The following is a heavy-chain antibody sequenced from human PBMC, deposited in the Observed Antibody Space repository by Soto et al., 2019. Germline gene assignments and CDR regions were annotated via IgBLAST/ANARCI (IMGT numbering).Heavy chain of an antibody. Sequence: SETLSLTCTVSGGSISSYYWSWIRQPPGKGLEWIGYIYYSGSTNYNPSLKSRVTISVDTSKNQFSLKLSSVTAADTAVYYCARRYSSGWYYDYWGQGTLVTVSS. D-gene: IGHD6-19*01. CDR1: GGSISSYY. J-gene: IGHJ4*02. CDR3: ARRYSSGWYYDY. V-gene: IGHV4-59*08. CDR2: IYYSGST.